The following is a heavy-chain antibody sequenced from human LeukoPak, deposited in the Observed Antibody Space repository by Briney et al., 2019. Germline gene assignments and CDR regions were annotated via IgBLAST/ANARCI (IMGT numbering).Heavy chain of an antibody. Sequence: GGSLRLSCAASGFTFSNSWMSWVRQAPGKGLEWVANIKEDGREKYYADSVKGRFTISRDNAKNSLYLQLNSLRAEDTAVYYCARHSSGYSWGQGNLVTVSS. CDR2: IKEDGREK. CDR1: GFTFSNSW. V-gene: IGHV3-7*01. CDR3: ARHSSGYS. J-gene: IGHJ4*02. D-gene: IGHD3-22*01.